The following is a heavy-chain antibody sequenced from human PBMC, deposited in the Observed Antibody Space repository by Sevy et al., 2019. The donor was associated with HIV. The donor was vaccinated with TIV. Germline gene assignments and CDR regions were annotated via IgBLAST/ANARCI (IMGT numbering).Heavy chain of an antibody. CDR1: GYSISSGFY. V-gene: IGHV4-38-2*02. CDR2: IYHTGTT. CDR3: ARDFGVRGATALTNCFDP. D-gene: IGHD3-10*01. J-gene: IGHJ5*02. Sequence: SETLSLTCAVSGYSISSGFYWHWIRQPAGKGLEWIGTIYHTGTTYYNPSLKSRVTISIDTSKNHFSLKLNSVTAADTAVYYCARDFGVRGATALTNCFDPWGQGTLVTVSS.